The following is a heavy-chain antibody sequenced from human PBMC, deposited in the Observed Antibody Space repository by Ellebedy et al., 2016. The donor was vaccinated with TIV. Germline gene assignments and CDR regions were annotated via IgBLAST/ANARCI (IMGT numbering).Heavy chain of an antibody. CDR3: ARDVEEIHPDYDILTGYYGRAFDI. V-gene: IGHV4-34*01. CDR2: INHSGST. J-gene: IGHJ3*02. CDR1: GGSFSGYY. Sequence: SETLSLTXAVYGGSFSGYYWSWIRQPPGKGLEWIGEINHSGSTNYNPSPKSRVTISVDTSKNQFSLKLSSVTAADTAVYYCARDVEEIHPDYDILTGYYGRAFDIWGQGTMVTVSS. D-gene: IGHD3-9*01.